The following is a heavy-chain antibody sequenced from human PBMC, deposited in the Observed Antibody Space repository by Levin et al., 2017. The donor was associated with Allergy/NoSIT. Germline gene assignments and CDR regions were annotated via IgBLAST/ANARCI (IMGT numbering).Heavy chain of an antibody. V-gene: IGHV3-9*01. J-gene: IGHJ4*02. CDR3: SKGDCSGGSCYEDY. CDR1: GFTFDDYA. D-gene: IGHD2-15*01. Sequence: SLKISCAASGFTFDDYAMFWVRQAPGKGLEWVSGISWNSGRIGYADSVKGRFTISRDNAKNSLYLQMNSLRAEDTALYYCSKGDCSGGSCYEDYWGQGILVTVSS. CDR2: ISWNSGRI.